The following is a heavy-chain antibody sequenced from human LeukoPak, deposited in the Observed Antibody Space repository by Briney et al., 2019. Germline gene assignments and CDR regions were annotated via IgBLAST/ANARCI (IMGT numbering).Heavy chain of an antibody. D-gene: IGHD3-22*01. V-gene: IGHV3-11*03. Sequence: GGSLRLSCAASGFTFSDYYMIYIRQAPGKGLEWVSYISSSSVYTNYADSVKGRFTISRDNAKNSLYLQMNSLRADDTAVYYCARRGSCGYYIDYWGQGTLVTVSS. CDR1: GFTFSDYY. J-gene: IGHJ4*02. CDR2: ISSSSVYT. CDR3: ARRGSCGYYIDY.